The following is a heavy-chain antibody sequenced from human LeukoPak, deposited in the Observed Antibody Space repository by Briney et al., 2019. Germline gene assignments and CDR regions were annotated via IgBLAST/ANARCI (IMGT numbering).Heavy chain of an antibody. CDR1: GGSITKNGYY. CDR3: ARDHFTVSYYYYGMDV. V-gene: IGHV4-39*07. J-gene: IGHJ6*02. CDR2: MHYSGST. D-gene: IGHD4-17*01. Sequence: SETLSLTCSVSGGSITKNGYYWGWIRQSPETGLEWIGSMHYSGSTYYNPSLNSRVTISVDTSKNQFSLKLSSVTAADTAVYYCARDHFTVSYYYYGMDVWGQGTTVTVSS.